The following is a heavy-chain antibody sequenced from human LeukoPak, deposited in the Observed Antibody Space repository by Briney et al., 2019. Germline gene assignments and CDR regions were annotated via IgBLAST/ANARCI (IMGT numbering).Heavy chain of an antibody. CDR2: IRTNGAGT. Sequence: QSGGSLRLSCAASGFTLSNYGIHWVRQAPGQGLEWVSTIRTNGAGTHYADSVRGRFTISRDDSKNTLYLQMDSLRAEDTAVYYCARDDYGDSGPLFDYWGQGTLVTVSS. CDR3: ARDDYGDSGPLFDY. J-gene: IGHJ4*02. V-gene: IGHV3-23*01. CDR1: GFTLSNYG. D-gene: IGHD4-17*01.